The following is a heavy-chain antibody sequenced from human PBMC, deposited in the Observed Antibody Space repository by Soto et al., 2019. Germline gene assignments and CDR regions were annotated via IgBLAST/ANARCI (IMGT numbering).Heavy chain of an antibody. CDR1: GFSFAGYA. CDR3: AKGQGFGAYYYGMDV. Sequence: EVQLSESGGGLVQPGGSLRLSCAVSGFSFAGYAMSWVRQAPGKGLEWVSGISGGGASTYYAGSVKGRFTISRDNSGYTVYLQMNSLIAEDTAVCYCAKGQGFGAYYYGMDVWGQGTGVTVSS. V-gene: IGHV3-23*01. D-gene: IGHD3-10*01. CDR2: ISGGGAST. J-gene: IGHJ6*02.